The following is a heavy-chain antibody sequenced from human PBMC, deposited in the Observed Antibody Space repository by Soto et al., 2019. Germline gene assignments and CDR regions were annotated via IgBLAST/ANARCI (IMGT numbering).Heavy chain of an antibody. CDR2: ISYDGSNK. D-gene: IGHD3-22*01. CDR1: GFTFSSYG. Sequence: PGGSLRLSCAASGFTFSSYGMHWVRQAPGKGLEWVAVISYDGSNKYYADSVKGRFTISRDNSKNTLYLQMNSLRAEDTAVYYCAKDASGSPPENFDYWGQGTLVTVSS. CDR3: AKDASGSPPENFDY. V-gene: IGHV3-30*18. J-gene: IGHJ4*02.